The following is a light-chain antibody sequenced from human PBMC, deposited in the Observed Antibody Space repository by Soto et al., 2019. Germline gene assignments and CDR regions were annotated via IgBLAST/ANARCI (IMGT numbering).Light chain of an antibody. CDR3: AAWDDSLNGYV. V-gene: IGLV1-44*01. CDR2: TNN. Sequence: QSVLTQPPSASGTPGQGVPISCSGRSSNIGSNTVNWYQQLPGTAPNLLIYTNNQRPSGVPDRFSGSKSGTSASLAISGLQSEDEADYYCAAWDDSLNGYVFGTGTKVTVL. J-gene: IGLJ1*01. CDR1: SSNIGSNT.